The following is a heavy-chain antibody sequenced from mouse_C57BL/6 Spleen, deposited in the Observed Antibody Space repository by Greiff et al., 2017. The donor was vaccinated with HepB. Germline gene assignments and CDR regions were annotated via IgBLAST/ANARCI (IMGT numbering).Heavy chain of an antibody. V-gene: IGHV5-9*01. CDR3: ARPYYGNSFDY. J-gene: IGHJ2*01. Sequence: EVQLVESGGGLVKPGGSLKLSCAASGFTFSSYTMSWVRQTPEKRLEWVATISGGGGNTYYPDSVKGRFTISRDNAKNTLYLQMSSLRSEDTALYYCARPYYGNSFDYWGQGTTLTVSS. CDR2: ISGGGGNT. CDR1: GFTFSSYT. D-gene: IGHD2-10*01.